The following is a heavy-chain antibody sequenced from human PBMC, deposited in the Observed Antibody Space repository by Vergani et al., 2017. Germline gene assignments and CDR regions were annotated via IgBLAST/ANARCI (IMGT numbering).Heavy chain of an antibody. D-gene: IGHD1-26*01. Sequence: QVQLQESGPGLVKPSETLSLTCTVSGGSISSYYWSWIRQPPGTGLEWIGYIYYSGSTNYNPSLKSRVTISVDTSKNQFSLKLSSVTAADTAVYYCARGISGSFRYPLFDYWGQGTLVTVSS. CDR2: IYYSGST. CDR1: GGSISSYY. J-gene: IGHJ4*02. CDR3: ARGISGSFRYPLFDY. V-gene: IGHV4-59*01.